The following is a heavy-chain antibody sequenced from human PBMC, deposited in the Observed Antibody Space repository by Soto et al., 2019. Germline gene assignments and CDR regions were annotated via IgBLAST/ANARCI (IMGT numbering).Heavy chain of an antibody. CDR3: ARGGYYYYYGMDV. CDR1: GGSISTGGYY. J-gene: IGHJ6*02. V-gene: IGHV4-31*03. CDR2: IYYSGST. Sequence: KPSETLSLTCTVSGGSISTGGYYWSWIRQHPGKGLEWIGYIYYSGSTYQNPSLKSRVSISVDTSKNQFSLKLNSVTAADTAVYYCARGGYYYYYGMDVWGQGTTVTVSS.